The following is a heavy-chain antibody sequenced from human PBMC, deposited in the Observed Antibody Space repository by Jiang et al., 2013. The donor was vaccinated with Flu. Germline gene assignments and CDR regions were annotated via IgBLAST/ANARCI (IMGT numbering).Heavy chain of an antibody. CDR1: GGSISSSSYY. V-gene: IGHV4-39*01. CDR3: ARRGYSYGLLWFDP. CDR2: IYYSGST. J-gene: IGHJ5*02. Sequence: GSGLVKPSETLSLTCTVSGGSISSSSYYWGWIRQPPGKGLEWIGSIYYSGSTYYNPSLKSRVTISVDTSKNQFSLKLSSVTAADTAVYYCARRGYSYGLLWFDPWGQGTLVTVSS. D-gene: IGHD5-18*01.